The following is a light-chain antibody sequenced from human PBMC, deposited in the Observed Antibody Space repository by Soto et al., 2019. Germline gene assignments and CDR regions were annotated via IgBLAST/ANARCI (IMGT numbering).Light chain of an antibody. Sequence: QSVLTQPRSVSGSPGQSVTISCTGTSSDVGGYNYVSWYQQHPGKAPKLMIYDVSKRPSGVPDRFCGSKSGNTASLTISGLQGEEEGDYLLCSYAGDYTGVFGGGTQLTVL. CDR1: SSDVGGYNY. V-gene: IGLV2-11*01. CDR2: DVS. J-gene: IGLJ3*02. CDR3: CSYAGDYTGV.